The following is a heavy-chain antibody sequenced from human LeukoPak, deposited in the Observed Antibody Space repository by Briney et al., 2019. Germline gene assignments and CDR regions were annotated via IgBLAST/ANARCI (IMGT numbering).Heavy chain of an antibody. CDR1: GFTFDDYG. D-gene: IGHD5-18*01. J-gene: IGHJ4*02. V-gene: IGHV3-20*04. CDR2: INWNGGST. Sequence: PGGSLRLSCAASGFTFDDYGMSWVRQAPGKGLEWVSGINWNGGSTGYADSVKGRFTISRDNAKSSLYLQMNSLRAEDTALYYCARDTSGYSYGSYYFDYWGQGTLVTVSS. CDR3: ARDTSGYSYGSYYFDY.